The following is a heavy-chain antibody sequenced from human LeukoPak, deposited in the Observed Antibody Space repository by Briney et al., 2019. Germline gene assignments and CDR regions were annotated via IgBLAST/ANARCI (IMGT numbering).Heavy chain of an antibody. V-gene: IGHV7-4-1*02. J-gene: IGHJ4*02. CDR3: ARAYQRLGELSLPDY. CDR2: INPNTGNP. D-gene: IGHD3-16*02. CDR1: GYTFTNYA. Sequence: ASVKVSCKASGYTFTNYAMNWVRQAPGQGLEWMGWINPNTGNPTYAQGFTGRFVFSLDTSVSTTYLQISSLKAEDTAVYYCARAYQRLGELSLPDYWGQGTLVTVSS.